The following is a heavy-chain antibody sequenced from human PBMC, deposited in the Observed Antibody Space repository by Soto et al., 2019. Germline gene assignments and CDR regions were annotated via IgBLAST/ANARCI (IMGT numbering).Heavy chain of an antibody. CDR2: IKQDGSEK. Sequence: PGGSLRLSCAAAGFTFSSYAMHWVRQAPGKGLEWVANIKQDGSEKYYVDSVKGRFTISRDNAKNSLYLQMNSLRAEDTAVYYCARFYYDSSGYLPSPYYYYYGMDVWGQGTTVTVSS. CDR1: GFTFSSYA. J-gene: IGHJ6*02. D-gene: IGHD3-22*01. V-gene: IGHV3-7*04. CDR3: ARFYYDSSGYLPSPYYYYYGMDV.